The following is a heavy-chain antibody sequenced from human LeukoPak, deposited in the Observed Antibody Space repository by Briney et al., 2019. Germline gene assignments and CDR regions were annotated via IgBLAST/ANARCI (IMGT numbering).Heavy chain of an antibody. CDR2: IIPILGIA. J-gene: IGHJ4*02. CDR1: GGTLSSYA. V-gene: IGHV1-69*04. CDR3: ATDSGSYYVY. D-gene: IGHD1-26*01. Sequence: SVKVSCKASGGTLSSYAISWVRQAPGQGLEWMGRIIPILGIANYAQKFQGRVTITADKSTSTAYMELSSLRSEDTAVYYCATDSGSYYVYWGQGTLVTVSS.